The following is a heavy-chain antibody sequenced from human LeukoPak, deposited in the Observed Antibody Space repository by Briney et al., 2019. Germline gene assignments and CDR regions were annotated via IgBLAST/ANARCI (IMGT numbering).Heavy chain of an antibody. V-gene: IGHV3-20*04. J-gene: IGHJ4*02. CDR2: INWNGGST. CDR1: GFTFDDYG. D-gene: IGHD3-10*01. CDR3: ARSLWFGETVGVY. Sequence: GGSLRLSCAASGFTFDDYGMRWGRQAPGKGLEEGSGINWNGGSTGYADSVKGLFTISRDNAKNSLYLQMNSLRAEDTALYYCARSLWFGETVGVYWGQGTLVTVSS.